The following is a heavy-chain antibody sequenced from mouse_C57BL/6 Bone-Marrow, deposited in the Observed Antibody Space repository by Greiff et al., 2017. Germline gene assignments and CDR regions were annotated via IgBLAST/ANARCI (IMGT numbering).Heavy chain of an antibody. V-gene: IGHV7-3*01. Sequence: DVMLVESGGGLVQPGGSLSLSCAASGFTFTDYYMSWVRQPPGKALEWLGFIRNKANGYTTEYSASVKGRFTISRDNSQSILYLQMNALRAEDSATYYCARYGSSSDWYFDVWGTGTTVTVSS. CDR1: GFTFTDYY. D-gene: IGHD1-1*01. CDR2: IRNKANGYTT. J-gene: IGHJ1*03. CDR3: ARYGSSSDWYFDV.